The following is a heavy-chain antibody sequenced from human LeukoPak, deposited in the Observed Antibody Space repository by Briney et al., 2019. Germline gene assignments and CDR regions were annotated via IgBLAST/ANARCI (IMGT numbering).Heavy chain of an antibody. CDR2: IYPGDPET. Sequence: GESLKISCKGSGYSFTSYWIGWVRQMPGKGLEWMGIIYPGDPETRYSPSFQGQVTISADKSISTTYLQWSSLKASDTAMFYCARSDYGDYYFDYWGQGTLVTVSS. D-gene: IGHD4-17*01. CDR1: GYSFTSYW. V-gene: IGHV5-51*01. CDR3: ARSDYGDYYFDY. J-gene: IGHJ4*02.